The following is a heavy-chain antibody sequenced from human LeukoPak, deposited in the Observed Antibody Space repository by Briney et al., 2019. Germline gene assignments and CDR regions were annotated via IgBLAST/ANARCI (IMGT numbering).Heavy chain of an antibody. CDR3: ARVLAWQTTWRDDYGMDV. CDR1: GYTFTSYG. Sequence: ASVKVSCKASGYTFTSYGISWVRQAPGQGLEWMGWISAYNGNTNYAQKLQGRVTMTTDTSTTTAYMELRSLRSDDTAVYYCARVLAWQTTWRDDYGMDVWGQGTTVTVSS. CDR2: ISAYNGNT. J-gene: IGHJ6*02. V-gene: IGHV1-18*01. D-gene: IGHD1-1*01.